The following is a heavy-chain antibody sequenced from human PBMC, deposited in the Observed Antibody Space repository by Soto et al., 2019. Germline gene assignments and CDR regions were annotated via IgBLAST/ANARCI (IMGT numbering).Heavy chain of an antibody. J-gene: IGHJ5*02. CDR2: ISGSGGST. Sequence: VQLLESGGGLVQPGGSLRLSCAASGFTFSSYAMSWVRQAPGKGLEWASAISGSGGSTYYADSVKGRFTISRDNSKNTLYLQMNSLRAEDTAVYYCAKEAGFIPNTLGWFDPWGQGTLVTVSS. CDR1: GFTFSSYA. V-gene: IGHV3-23*01. D-gene: IGHD7-27*01. CDR3: AKEAGFIPNTLGWFDP.